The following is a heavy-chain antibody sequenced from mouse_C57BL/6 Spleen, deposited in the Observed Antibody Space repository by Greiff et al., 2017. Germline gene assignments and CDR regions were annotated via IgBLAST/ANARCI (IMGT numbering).Heavy chain of an antibody. CDR2: IDPSDSYT. CDR3: ARVGRGNPDYGV. V-gene: IGHV1-69*01. J-gene: IGHJ1*03. CDR1: GYTFTSYW. D-gene: IGHD2-1*01. Sequence: QVQLQQPGAELVMPGASVKLSCKASGYTFTSYWMHWVKQRPGQGLEWIGEIDPSDSYTNYNQKFKGKSTLTVDKSSSTAYMQLSSLTSEDSAVYYGARVGRGNPDYGVWGTGTTVTVSS.